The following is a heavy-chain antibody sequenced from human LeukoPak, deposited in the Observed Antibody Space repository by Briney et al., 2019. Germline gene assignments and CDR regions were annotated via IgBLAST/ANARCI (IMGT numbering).Heavy chain of an antibody. V-gene: IGHV1-69*13. CDR2: IIPIFGTA. CDR1: GGTFSSYA. D-gene: IGHD3-22*01. J-gene: IGHJ6*02. CDR3: ASDYYDSSGYYYPRWLPGHMDV. Sequence: SVIVSCKASGGTFSSYAISWVRQAPGQGLEWMGGIIPIFGTANYAQKFQGRVTITADESTSTAYMELSSLRSEDTAVYYCASDYYDSSGYYYPRWLPGHMDVWGQGTTVTVSS.